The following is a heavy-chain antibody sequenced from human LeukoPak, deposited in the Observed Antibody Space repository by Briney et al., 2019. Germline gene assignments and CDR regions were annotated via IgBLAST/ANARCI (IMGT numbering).Heavy chain of an antibody. J-gene: IGHJ4*02. Sequence: GGSLRLSCAASGFTFSSYGMHWVRQAPGKGLEWVAFIRYDGSNKYYADSVKGRFTISRDNSKNTLYLQMNSLRAEDTAVYYCARGRLRYSSSWGGDYWGQGTLVTVSS. CDR1: GFTFSSYG. D-gene: IGHD6-13*01. CDR3: ARGRLRYSSSWGGDY. V-gene: IGHV3-30*02. CDR2: IRYDGSNK.